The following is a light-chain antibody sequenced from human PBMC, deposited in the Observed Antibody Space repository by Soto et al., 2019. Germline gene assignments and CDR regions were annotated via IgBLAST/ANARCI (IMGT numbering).Light chain of an antibody. Sequence: PGERATLSCRASQSLSSSLAWYQQKPGQAPRVLIYDTSTRATGIPARFSGSGSGTDFTLTISSLEPEDSAVYYCQQYGSSPWTLGQGTKVDIK. CDR2: DTS. J-gene: IGKJ1*01. CDR3: QQYGSSPWT. CDR1: QSLSSS. V-gene: IGKV3-11*01.